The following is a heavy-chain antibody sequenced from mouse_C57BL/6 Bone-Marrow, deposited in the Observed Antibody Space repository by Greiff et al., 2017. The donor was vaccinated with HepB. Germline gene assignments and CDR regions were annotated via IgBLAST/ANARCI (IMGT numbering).Heavy chain of an antibody. Sequence: EVKLMESGGGLVKPGGSLKLSCAASGFTFSDYGMHWVRQAPEKGLEWVAYISSGSSTIYYADTVKGRFTISRDNAKNTLFLQMTSLRSEDTAMYYCARSLYGSSYPWFAYWGQGTLVTVSA. V-gene: IGHV5-17*01. J-gene: IGHJ3*01. CDR3: ARSLYGSSYPWFAY. D-gene: IGHD1-1*01. CDR1: GFTFSDYG. CDR2: ISSGSSTI.